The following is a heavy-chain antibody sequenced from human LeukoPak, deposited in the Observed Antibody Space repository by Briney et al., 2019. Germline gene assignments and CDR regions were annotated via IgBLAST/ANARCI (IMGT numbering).Heavy chain of an antibody. Sequence: ASVKVSCKASGYTLTSYGISWVRQAPGQGLEWMGWISAYNGNTNYAQKLQGRVTMTTDTSTSTAYMELRSLRSDDTAVYYCARDIDGMNYYYYMDVWGKGTTVTVSS. D-gene: IGHD1-14*01. CDR2: ISAYNGNT. V-gene: IGHV1-18*01. CDR3: ARDIDGMNYYYYMDV. J-gene: IGHJ6*03. CDR1: GYTLTSYG.